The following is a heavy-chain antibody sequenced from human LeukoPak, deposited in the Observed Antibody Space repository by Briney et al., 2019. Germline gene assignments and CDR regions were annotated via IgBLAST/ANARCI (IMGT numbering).Heavy chain of an antibody. CDR1: GYTFTSYG. Sequence: ASVKVSCKASGYTFTSYGISWVRQAPGQGLEWMGWISAYNGNTNYARKLQGRVTMTTDTSTRTAYMELRSLRSDDTAVYYCARMVYAIDHYYGMDVWGQGTTVTVSS. CDR2: ISAYNGNT. V-gene: IGHV1-18*01. J-gene: IGHJ6*02. CDR3: ARMVYAIDHYYGMDV. D-gene: IGHD2-8*01.